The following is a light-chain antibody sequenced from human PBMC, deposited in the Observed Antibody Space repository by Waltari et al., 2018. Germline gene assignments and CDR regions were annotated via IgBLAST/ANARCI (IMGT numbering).Light chain of an antibody. Sequence: SYVLTQPPSVSVAPGQTATITCGGKNIGYKGVQWDQQKAGQAPVLVVYDDRDRPSGIPERVFGSNSGNTATLTISRVEAGDEADYYCQVWDSDSDHWVFGAGTKLTVL. CDR3: QVWDSDSDHWV. V-gene: IGLV3-21*02. J-gene: IGLJ3*02. CDR1: NIGYKG. CDR2: DDR.